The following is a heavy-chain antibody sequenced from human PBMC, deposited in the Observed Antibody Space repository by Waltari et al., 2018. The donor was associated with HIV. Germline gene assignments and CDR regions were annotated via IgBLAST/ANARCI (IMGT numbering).Heavy chain of an antibody. V-gene: IGHV3-9*02. CDR3: AKGTAEYYGSGRLGV. D-gene: IGHD3-10*01. Sequence: EVQLVESGGGLVQPGRSLRLSCAASGFTSDDYDMHWVRQAPGKGLEWVSGISWNSGSIGYADSVKGRFTISRDNAKNSLYLQMNSLRAEDTALYYCAKGTAEYYGSGRLGVWGQGTTVTVSS. CDR1: GFTSDDYD. J-gene: IGHJ6*02. CDR2: ISWNSGSI.